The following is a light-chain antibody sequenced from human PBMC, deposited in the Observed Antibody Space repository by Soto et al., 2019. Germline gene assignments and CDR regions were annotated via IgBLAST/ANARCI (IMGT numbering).Light chain of an antibody. CDR1: QSISIN. Sequence: PVDRVTLSCRSSQSISINLAWYQHKPGQAPRLLIYGASSRATGIPDRFSGSGSGTDLTLTISRLETEDFAVYYCHQRQYWPPITFGQGTRLEIK. V-gene: IGKV3D-15*01. J-gene: IGKJ5*01. CDR3: HQRQYWPPIT. CDR2: GAS.